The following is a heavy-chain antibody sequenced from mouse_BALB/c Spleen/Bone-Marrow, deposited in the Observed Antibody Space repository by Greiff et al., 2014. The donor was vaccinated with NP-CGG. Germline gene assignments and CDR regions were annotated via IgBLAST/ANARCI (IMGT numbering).Heavy chain of an antibody. CDR1: GFTFSSYG. J-gene: IGHJ4*01. Sequence: EVHLVESGGDLAKPGGSLKLSCAASGFTFSSYGMSWGRQTPDKRLEWVATISSGGSNTCYPDSVKGRFTISRDNAKNTLFLRMSSLKSEDTAMYYCARHQKYYAMDYWGQGTSVTVSS. V-gene: IGHV5-6*01. CDR3: ARHQKYYAMDY. CDR2: ISSGGSNT.